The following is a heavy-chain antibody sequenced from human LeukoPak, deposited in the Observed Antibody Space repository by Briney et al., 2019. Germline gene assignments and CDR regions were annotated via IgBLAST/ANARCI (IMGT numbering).Heavy chain of an antibody. Sequence: GGSLRLSCAASGFTLSSYWMHWVRQAPGKGLEYVSAISENGGRTHYANSVKGRFTNSTDNSKNTLYLQMDSLRAEDMAVYYCARDRVGGWAFDIWGQGTMVTVSS. CDR2: ISENGGRT. CDR1: GFTLSSYW. V-gene: IGHV3-64*01. D-gene: IGHD3-16*01. CDR3: ARDRVGGWAFDI. J-gene: IGHJ3*02.